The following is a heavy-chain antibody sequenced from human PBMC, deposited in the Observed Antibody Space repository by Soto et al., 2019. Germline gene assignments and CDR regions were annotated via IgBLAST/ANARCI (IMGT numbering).Heavy chain of an antibody. Sequence: GASVKVSCKASGYTFTSYGISWVRQAPGQGLEWMGWISAYNGNTNYAQKLRGRVTMTTDTSTSTAYMELRSLRSDDTAVYYCARVDSRGGLWFGELLGFDYWGQGTLVTVSS. D-gene: IGHD3-10*01. V-gene: IGHV1-18*01. CDR2: ISAYNGNT. J-gene: IGHJ4*02. CDR3: ARVDSRGGLWFGELLGFDY. CDR1: GYTFTSYG.